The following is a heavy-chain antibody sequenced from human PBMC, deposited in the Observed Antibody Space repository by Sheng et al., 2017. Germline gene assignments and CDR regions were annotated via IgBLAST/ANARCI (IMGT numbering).Heavy chain of an antibody. CDR2: INHSGST. Sequence: QVQLQQWGAGLLKPSETLSLTCAVYGGSFSGYYWSWIRQPPGKGLEWIGEINHSGSTNYNPSLKSRVTISVDTSKNQFSLKLSSVTAADTAVYYCARGDPTYYYGSGSRFDPWGQGTLVTVSS. V-gene: IGHV4-34*01. CDR3: ARGDPTYYYGSGSRFDP. CDR1: GGSFSGYY. J-gene: IGHJ5*02. D-gene: IGHD3-10*01.